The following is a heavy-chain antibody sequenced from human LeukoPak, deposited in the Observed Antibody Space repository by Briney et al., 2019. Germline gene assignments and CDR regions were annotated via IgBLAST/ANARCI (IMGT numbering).Heavy chain of an antibody. CDR3: ARGDYDSSGYYYAFDI. V-gene: IGHV4-4*07. J-gene: IGHJ3*02. CDR1: GGSISSYY. Sequence: SETLSLTCTVSGGSISSYYWSWIRQPAGKGLEWIGRIYTSGSTNYNPSLKSRVTMSVATSKNQSSLKLSSVTAADTAVYYCARGDYDSSGYYYAFDIWGQGTMVTVSS. CDR2: IYTSGST. D-gene: IGHD3-22*01.